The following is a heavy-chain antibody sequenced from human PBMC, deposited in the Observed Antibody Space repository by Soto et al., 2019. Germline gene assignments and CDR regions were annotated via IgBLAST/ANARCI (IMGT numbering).Heavy chain of an antibody. D-gene: IGHD1-26*01. V-gene: IGHV3-30-3*01. CDR3: ARGFRVVGAMDY. Sequence: QVQLVESVGGVVQPGRSLRLSCAASGFTFSSYAMHWVRQAPGKGLEWVAVISYDGSNKYYADSVKGRFTISRDNSKNTLYLQMNSLRAEDTAVYYCARGFRVVGAMDYWGQGTLVTVSS. CDR2: ISYDGSNK. J-gene: IGHJ4*02. CDR1: GFTFSSYA.